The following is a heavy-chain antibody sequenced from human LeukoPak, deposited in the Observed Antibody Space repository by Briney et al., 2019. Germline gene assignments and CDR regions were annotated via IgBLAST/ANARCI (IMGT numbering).Heavy chain of an antibody. D-gene: IGHD5-12*01. CDR1: GFTFSSYG. V-gene: IGHV3-33*01. Sequence: PGGSLRLSCAASGFTFSSYGMNWVRQAPGKGLEWVAIIWYDGTNKYYADPVKGRFTISRDNSKNTVYLQMNSLRAEDTAVYSCARHRFSGYVYFEYWGQGTLVTVSS. CDR2: IWYDGTNK. J-gene: IGHJ4*02. CDR3: ARHRFSGYVYFEY.